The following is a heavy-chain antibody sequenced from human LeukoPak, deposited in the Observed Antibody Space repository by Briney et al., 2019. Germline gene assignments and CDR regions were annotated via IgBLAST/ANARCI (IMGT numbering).Heavy chain of an antibody. CDR2: IRYDGSNK. CDR1: GFTFSSYG. V-gene: IGHV3-30*02. J-gene: IGHJ4*02. D-gene: IGHD2/OR15-2a*01. Sequence: PGGSLRLSCAASGFTFSSYGMHWVRQAPGKGLEWVAFIRYDGSNKYYADSVKGRFTISRDNSKNTLYLQMNSLRAEDTAVYYCAKGHNNYYFTIDYWGQGTLVTVSS. CDR3: AKGHNNYYFTIDY.